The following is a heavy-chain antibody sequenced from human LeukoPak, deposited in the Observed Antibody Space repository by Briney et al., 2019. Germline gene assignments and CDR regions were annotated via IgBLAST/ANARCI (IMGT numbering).Heavy chain of an antibody. D-gene: IGHD1-26*01. Sequence: GGSLRLSCAASGFTFSSYSMNWVRQAPGKGVEWVSSISSSSSNIYYADSVKGRFTISRDNDKNSLYLQMNSLRAEDTAVYYCASQVGSGSYFPGDYWGQGTLATVS. V-gene: IGHV3-21*01. J-gene: IGHJ4*02. CDR3: ASQVGSGSYFPGDY. CDR2: ISSSSSNI. CDR1: GFTFSSYS.